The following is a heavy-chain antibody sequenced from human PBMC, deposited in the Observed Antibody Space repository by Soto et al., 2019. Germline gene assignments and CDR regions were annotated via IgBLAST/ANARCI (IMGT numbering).Heavy chain of an antibody. J-gene: IGHJ4*02. CDR3: ARGIVVVVAATGNYFDY. D-gene: IGHD2-15*01. CDR2: ISYDGSNK. CDR1: GFTFSSYA. V-gene: IGHV3-30-3*01. Sequence: GGSLRLSCAASGFTFSSYAVHWVRQAPGKGLEWVAVISYDGSNKYYADSVKGRFTISRDNSKNTLYLQMNSLRAEDTAVYYCARGIVVVVAATGNYFDYWGQGTLVTVSS.